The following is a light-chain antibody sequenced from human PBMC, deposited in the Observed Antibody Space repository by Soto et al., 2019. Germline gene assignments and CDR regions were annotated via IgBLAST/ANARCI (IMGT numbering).Light chain of an antibody. CDR3: QQYNSWPLT. Sequence: EIVMTQSPATLSVSPGERATLSCRASQSVGGSYLAWYQQKPGQAPRLLIYGASTRATGVPTRISGSGSGTEFTLPISSLQSEDFAVYYCQQYNSWPLTFGGGTKVDIK. CDR2: GAS. V-gene: IGKV3D-15*01. CDR1: QSVGGSY. J-gene: IGKJ4*01.